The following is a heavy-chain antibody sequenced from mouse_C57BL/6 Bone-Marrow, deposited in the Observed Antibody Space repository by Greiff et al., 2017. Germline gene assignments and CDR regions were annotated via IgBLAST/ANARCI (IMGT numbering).Heavy chain of an antibody. V-gene: IGHV5-6*01. CDR1: GFTFSSYG. Sequence: EVQRVESGGDLVKPGGSLKLSCAASGFTFSSYGMSWVRQTPDKRLEWVATISSGGSYTYYPDSVKGRFTISRDNAKNTLYLQMSSLKSEDTAMYYCARHEGLDWFAYWGQGTLVTVSA. CDR2: ISSGGSYT. D-gene: IGHD3-3*01. J-gene: IGHJ3*01. CDR3: ARHEGLDWFAY.